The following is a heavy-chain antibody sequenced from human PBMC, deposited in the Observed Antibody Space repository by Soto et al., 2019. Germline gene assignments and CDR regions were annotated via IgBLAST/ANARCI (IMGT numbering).Heavy chain of an antibody. CDR2: LYWDDDK. CDR3: AHSQRVGDFWGGRYNDYYMDV. CDR1: GFSLSTRGVG. J-gene: IGHJ6*03. Sequence: SGPTLVKPTQTLTLTCAFSGFSLSTRGVGVGWIRQPPGKALEWLALLYWDDDKGYNSSLKSRLTITKGTSKNQVVLKMTNMDPVDTATYYCAHSQRVGDFWGGRYNDYYMDVWGKGTPVTVSS. D-gene: IGHD3-3*01. V-gene: IGHV2-5*02.